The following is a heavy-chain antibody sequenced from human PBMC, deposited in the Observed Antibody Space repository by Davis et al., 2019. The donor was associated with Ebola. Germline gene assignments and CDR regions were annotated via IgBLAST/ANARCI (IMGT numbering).Heavy chain of an antibody. J-gene: IGHJ4*02. Sequence: GESLKISCAASGFTVSSNYMSWVRQAPGKGLEWVSVIYSGGSTYYADSVKGRFTISRDNSKNTLYLQMNSLRAEDTAVYYCAKLPGYWGQGTLVTVSS. CDR3: AKLPGY. CDR2: IYSGGST. D-gene: IGHD7-27*01. V-gene: IGHV3-53*01. CDR1: GFTVSSNY.